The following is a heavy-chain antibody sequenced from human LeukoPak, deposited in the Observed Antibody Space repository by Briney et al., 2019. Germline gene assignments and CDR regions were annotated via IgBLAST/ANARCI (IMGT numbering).Heavy chain of an antibody. Sequence: GGSLRLSCAASEFTFDNYAMSWVRQAPGKGLEWVSVISGSGYYSYYADSVKGRFTVSRDNSKTTLYLQMNSLRADDTAVYYCAKGGPTASNYFDFWGQGTLVTVSS. J-gene: IGHJ4*02. CDR1: EFTFDNYA. CDR2: ISGSGYYS. CDR3: AKGGPTASNYFDF. D-gene: IGHD1-26*01. V-gene: IGHV3-23*01.